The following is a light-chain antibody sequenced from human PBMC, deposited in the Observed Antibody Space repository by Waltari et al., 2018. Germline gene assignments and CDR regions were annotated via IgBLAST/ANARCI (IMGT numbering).Light chain of an antibody. CDR3: MQALQTPVT. V-gene: IGKV2-28*01. CDR1: QSLLHSNGYNY. Sequence: DIVMTQSPLSLTVTPGEPASISCRSSQSLLHSNGYNYLDWYLQKPGQSPQLLIYRASNRASGVPDRFSGSGSGTDFTLKISRVEAEDVGVYYCMQALQTPVTFGGGTKVEIK. CDR2: RAS. J-gene: IGKJ4*01.